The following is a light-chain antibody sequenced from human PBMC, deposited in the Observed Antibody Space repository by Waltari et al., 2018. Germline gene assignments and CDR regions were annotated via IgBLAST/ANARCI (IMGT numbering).Light chain of an antibody. CDR2: LAS. CDR3: QQYYSTPYT. V-gene: IGKV4-1*01. J-gene: IGKJ2*01. Sequence: DIVMTQSPDSLAVSLGERATINCKSSQSVLYSSNNKNYLAWYQQKPGQPPKLLIYLASSRESGVPDRFSGSESGTDFTLTISSLQAEDVALYYCQQYYSTPYTFGQGTKLEIK. CDR1: QSVLYSSNNKNY.